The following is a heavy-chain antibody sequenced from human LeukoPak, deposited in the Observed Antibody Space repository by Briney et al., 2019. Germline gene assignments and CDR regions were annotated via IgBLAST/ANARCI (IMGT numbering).Heavy chain of an antibody. D-gene: IGHD6-13*01. CDR2: INSDGSST. Sequence: GGSLRLSCAASGLTFSSYWMHWVRQAPGKGLVWVSRINSDGSSTSYADSVKGRFTISRDNAENTLYLQMNSLRAEDTAVYYCARGGWYSSSPYDYWGQGILVTVSS. J-gene: IGHJ4*02. V-gene: IGHV3-74*01. CDR3: ARGGWYSSSPYDY. CDR1: GLTFSSYW.